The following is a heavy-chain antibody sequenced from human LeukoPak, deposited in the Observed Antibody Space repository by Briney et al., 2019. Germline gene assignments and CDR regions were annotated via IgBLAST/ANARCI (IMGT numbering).Heavy chain of an antibody. D-gene: IGHD2-15*01. CDR1: GYTITGYY. V-gene: IGHV1-46*01. CDR2: INPSGGST. CDR3: ASGTYCSGGSCYASLDY. J-gene: IGHJ4*02. Sequence: VASVKVSCKASGYTITGYYMHWVRQAPGQGLEWMGIINPSGGSTSYAQKFQGGVTMTRDTSTSTVYMELSSLRSEDTAVYYCASGTYCSGGSCYASLDYWGQGTLVTVSS.